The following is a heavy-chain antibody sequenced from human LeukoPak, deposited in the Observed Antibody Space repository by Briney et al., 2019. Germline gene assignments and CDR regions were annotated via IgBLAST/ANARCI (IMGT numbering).Heavy chain of an antibody. Sequence: PGGSLRLSWAASGFTFSSYAMSWVRQAPGKGLEWVSAISGSGGSTYYADSVKGRFTISRDNSKNTLYLQMNSLRAEDTAVYYCAKVRDFWSGTGYWGQGTLVTVSS. D-gene: IGHD3-3*01. CDR2: ISGSGGST. CDR3: AKVRDFWSGTGY. CDR1: GFTFSSYA. J-gene: IGHJ4*02. V-gene: IGHV3-23*01.